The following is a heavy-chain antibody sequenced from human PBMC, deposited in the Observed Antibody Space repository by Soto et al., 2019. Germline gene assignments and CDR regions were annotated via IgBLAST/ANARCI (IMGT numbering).Heavy chain of an antibody. D-gene: IGHD3-10*01. V-gene: IGHV1-69*02. CDR3: TTPKFGAGRVGVHY. CDR1: GGTSTIYT. Sequence: QVQLVQSGAEVKRPGSSLKVSCETSGGTSTIYTITWVRQAPGQGLQWMGRIVPTLRITTYAQEFQGRLTITEDTSTSTVHMELSSLTSEDAAVYYCTTPKFGAGRVGVHYWGQGTLVTVSS. CDR2: IVPTLRIT. J-gene: IGHJ4*02.